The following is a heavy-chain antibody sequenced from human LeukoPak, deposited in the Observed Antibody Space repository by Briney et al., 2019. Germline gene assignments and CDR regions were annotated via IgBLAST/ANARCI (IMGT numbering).Heavy chain of an antibody. CDR1: GFTFNSYS. V-gene: IGHV3-48*04. D-gene: IGHD5-12*01. CDR3: ARDLGSLRSSYWYFDR. Sequence: GGSLRLSCAASGFTFNSYSMNWVRQAPGKGLEWVSYISGSSSTIYYADSVKGRFTISRDNAKNSLYLQMNSLRAEDTAVYYCARDLGSLRSSYWYFDRWGRGSLVNVSS. J-gene: IGHJ2*01. CDR2: ISGSSSTI.